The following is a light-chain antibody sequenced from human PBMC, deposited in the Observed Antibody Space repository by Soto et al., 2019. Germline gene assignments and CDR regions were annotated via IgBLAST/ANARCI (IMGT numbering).Light chain of an antibody. CDR1: SSNIGSNY. V-gene: IGLV1-47*01. CDR2: RNN. CDR3: AAWDDSLSGYV. J-gene: IGLJ1*01. Sequence: QSVLTQPPSASGTPGQRVTISCSGSSSNIGSNYVYWYRQLPGTAPKLLIYRNNQRPSGVPDRSSGSKSGTSASLAISGLRSEDEADYYCAAWDDSLSGYVFGTGTKVTVL.